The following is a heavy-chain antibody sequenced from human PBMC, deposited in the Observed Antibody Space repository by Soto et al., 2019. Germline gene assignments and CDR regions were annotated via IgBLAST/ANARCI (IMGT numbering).Heavy chain of an antibody. CDR3: ARTIDPMTTVTRGFDY. CDR2: ISAYNGNT. D-gene: IGHD4-17*01. Sequence: QVQLVQSGAEVKKPGASVKVSCKASGYTFTSYGISWVRQAPGQGLEWMGWISAYNGNTNYAQKLQGRVTMTTDTSTSTAYMEPRSLRSDDTAVYYCARTIDPMTTVTRGFDYWGQGTLVTVSS. CDR1: GYTFTSYG. V-gene: IGHV1-18*01. J-gene: IGHJ4*02.